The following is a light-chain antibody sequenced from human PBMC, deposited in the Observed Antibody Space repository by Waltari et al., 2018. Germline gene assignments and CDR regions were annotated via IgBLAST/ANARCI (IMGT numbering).Light chain of an antibody. CDR3: ASWYADIRGVV. V-gene: IGLV1-44*01. J-gene: IGLJ1*01. CDR1: EPTIGRFA. CDR2: ENS. Sequence: QSVLTPPPSASGTPGPTVDIACSGDEPTIGRFALRRYQQLPGTAPRLLIYENSSRPSRVPYRCSGARSGTSASLAIIWWRSEDEGEYYCASWYADIRGVVFGTGTAVSVL.